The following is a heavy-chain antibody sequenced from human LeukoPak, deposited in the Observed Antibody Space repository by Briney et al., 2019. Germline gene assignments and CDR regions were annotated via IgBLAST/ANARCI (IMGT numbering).Heavy chain of an antibody. Sequence: PGRSLRLSCAASGFTFSSYGMHWVRQAPGKGLEWVAVISYDGSNKYYADSVKGRFTISRGNSKNTLYLQMNSLRAEDTAVYYCVRGVGGDSRFDPWGRGTLVTVSS. CDR2: ISYDGSNK. D-gene: IGHD1-26*01. V-gene: IGHV3-30*03. CDR3: VRGVGGDSRFDP. J-gene: IGHJ5*02. CDR1: GFTFSSYG.